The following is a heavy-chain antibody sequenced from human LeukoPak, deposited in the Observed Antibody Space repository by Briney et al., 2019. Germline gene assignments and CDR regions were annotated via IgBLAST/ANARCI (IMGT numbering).Heavy chain of an antibody. CDR3: AKTSGRGVINEIDY. V-gene: IGHV3-9*01. CDR1: GFTFDDYA. Sequence: GRSLRLSCAASGFTFDDYAMHWVRQAPGKGLEWVSGISWNSGSIGYADSVKGRFTITRDNAKNSLYLQMNSLRAEDTALYYCAKTSGRGVINEIDYWGQGTLVTVSS. CDR2: ISWNSGSI. D-gene: IGHD3-10*01. J-gene: IGHJ4*02.